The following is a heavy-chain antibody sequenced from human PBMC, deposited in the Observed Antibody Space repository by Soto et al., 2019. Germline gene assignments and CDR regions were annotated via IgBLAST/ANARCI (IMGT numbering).Heavy chain of an antibody. CDR1: GGSISSSSYY. Sequence: SETLSLTCTVSGGSISSSSYYWGWIRQPPGKGLEWIGSIYYSGSTYYNQSLKSRVTISVDKSKNQFSLKLSSVTAADTAVYYCARDQLEGNWFDPWGQGTLVPVSS. CDR3: ARDQLEGNWFDP. CDR2: IYYSGST. V-gene: IGHV4-39*07. D-gene: IGHD1-1*01. J-gene: IGHJ5*02.